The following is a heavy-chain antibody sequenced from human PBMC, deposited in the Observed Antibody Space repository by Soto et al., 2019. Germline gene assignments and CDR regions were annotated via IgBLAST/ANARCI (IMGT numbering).Heavy chain of an antibody. CDR3: ARVRRSGGSRPAESMDV. CDR2: IIPILGIA. Sequence: QVQLVQSGAEVKKPGSSVKVSYKASGGTFSSYTISWVRQAPGQGLEWMGRIIPILGIANYAQKFQGRVTITADKSTSTAYMELSSLRSEDTAVYYCARVRRSGGSRPAESMDVWGQGTTVTVSS. CDR1: GGTFSSYT. V-gene: IGHV1-69*02. D-gene: IGHD2-15*01. J-gene: IGHJ6*02.